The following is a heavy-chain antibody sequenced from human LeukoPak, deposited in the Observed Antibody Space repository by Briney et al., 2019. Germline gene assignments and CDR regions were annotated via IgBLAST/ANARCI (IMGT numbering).Heavy chain of an antibody. V-gene: IGHV1-18*01. CDR2: ISAYNGNT. Sequence: ASVKVSCKASGYTFTSYGISWVRQAPGQGLEWMGWISAYNGNTNYAQKLQGRVTMTTDTSTSTAYMELRSLRPDDTAVYYCARAYCSSTSCYDARFDPWGQGTLVTVSS. CDR3: ARAYCSSTSCYDARFDP. J-gene: IGHJ5*02. CDR1: GYTFTSYG. D-gene: IGHD2-2*01.